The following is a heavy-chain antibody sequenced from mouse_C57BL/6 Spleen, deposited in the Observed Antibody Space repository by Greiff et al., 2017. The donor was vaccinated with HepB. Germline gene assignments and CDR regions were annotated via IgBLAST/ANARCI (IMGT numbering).Heavy chain of an antibody. J-gene: IGHJ2*01. D-gene: IGHD3-2*02. CDR3: ASADSSGYSDY. CDR2: IDPEDGET. V-gene: IGHV14-2*01. Sequence: VHVKQSGAELVKPGASVKLSCTASGFNIKDYYMHWVKQRTEQGLEWIGRIDPEDGETKYAPKFQGKATITADTSSNTAYLQLSSLTSEDTAVYYCASADSSGYSDYWGQGTTLTVSS. CDR1: GFNIKDYY.